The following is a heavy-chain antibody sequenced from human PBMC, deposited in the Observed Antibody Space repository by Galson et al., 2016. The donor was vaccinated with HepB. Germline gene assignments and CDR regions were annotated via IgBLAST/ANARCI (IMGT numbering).Heavy chain of an antibody. CDR1: GVTFRSYS. D-gene: IGHD3-16*01. Sequence: SLRLSCAASGVTFRSYSMNWVRQTPGRGLESISYISSSSSTIFYADSVKGRFTISRDNANNSLFLQMNSLRDEDTDVYYCARGVTSFDLWGQGTMVTVSS. V-gene: IGHV3-48*02. CDR3: ARGVTSFDL. J-gene: IGHJ3*01. CDR2: ISSSSSTI.